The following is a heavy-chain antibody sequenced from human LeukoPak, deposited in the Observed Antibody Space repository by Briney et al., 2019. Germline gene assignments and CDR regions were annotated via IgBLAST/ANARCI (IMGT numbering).Heavy chain of an antibody. Sequence: GGSLRLSCAASGFTFSSYGMHWVRQAPGKGLEWVAVVWYDGSSKYYADSVKGRFTISRDNSKNTLYLQMNSLRAEDTAVYYCARDRMADLYYFDYWGQGTLVTVSS. CDR1: GFTFSSYG. V-gene: IGHV3-33*01. J-gene: IGHJ4*02. CDR3: ARDRMADLYYFDY. CDR2: VWYDGSSK. D-gene: IGHD2-8*01.